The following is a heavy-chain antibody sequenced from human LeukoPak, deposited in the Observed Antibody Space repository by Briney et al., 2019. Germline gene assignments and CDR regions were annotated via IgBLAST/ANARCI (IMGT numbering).Heavy chain of an antibody. D-gene: IGHD1-26*01. CDR1: EFTFSSYN. CDR3: ARDHLGPDY. V-gene: IGHV3-21*01. CDR2: IGSSSNYI. J-gene: IGHJ4*02. Sequence: GGSLRLSCVASEFTFSSYNMNWVRQAPGKGLKWVSSIGSSSNYIYYADSVKGRFTISRDNAKKSLYLQMNSLRAEDTAVYYCARDHLGPDYWGQGTLVTVSS.